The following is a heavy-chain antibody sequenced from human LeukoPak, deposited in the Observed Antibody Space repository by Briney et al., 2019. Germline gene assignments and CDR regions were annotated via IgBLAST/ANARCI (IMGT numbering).Heavy chain of an antibody. D-gene: IGHD4/OR15-4a*01. CDR1: GFIFRNYA. CDR3: AKESGALGAPLYDY. CDR2: ISGNGGGT. V-gene: IGHV3-23*01. Sequence: GGSLRLSCVASGFIFRNYAMSWVRQAPGEGLEWVSGISGNGGGTYYADSVKGRFTISRDNSKNMLYLQMNSLRAEDTAVYYCAKESGALGAPLYDYWGRGILVTASS. J-gene: IGHJ4*02.